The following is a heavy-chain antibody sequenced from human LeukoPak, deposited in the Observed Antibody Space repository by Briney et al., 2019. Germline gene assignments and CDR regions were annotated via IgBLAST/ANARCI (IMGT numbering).Heavy chain of an antibody. CDR3: AKDIRDGYNYVFDY. D-gene: IGHD5-24*01. CDR2: ISYDGSNK. J-gene: IGHJ4*02. Sequence: PGRSLRLSCAASGFTFSSYGMHWVRQAPGKGLEWVAVISYDGSNKYYADSVKGRFTISRDNSKNTLYLQMNSPRAEDTAVYYCAKDIRDGYNYVFDYWGQGTLVTVSS. CDR1: GFTFSSYG. V-gene: IGHV3-30*18.